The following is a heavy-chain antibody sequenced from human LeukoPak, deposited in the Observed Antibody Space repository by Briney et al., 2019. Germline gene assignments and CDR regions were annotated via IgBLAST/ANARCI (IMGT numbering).Heavy chain of an antibody. J-gene: IGHJ6*03. CDR2: IKQDGSEK. Sequence: GGSLRLSCAASGFTFSSYWMSWVRQAPGKGLEWVANIKQDGSEKYYVDSVKGRFSISRDNAKNSVYLQMNSLRAEDTAVYYCARDMVGATEFYYYYMDVWGKGTTVTISS. V-gene: IGHV3-7*01. CDR1: GFTFSSYW. D-gene: IGHD1-26*01. CDR3: ARDMVGATEFYYYYMDV.